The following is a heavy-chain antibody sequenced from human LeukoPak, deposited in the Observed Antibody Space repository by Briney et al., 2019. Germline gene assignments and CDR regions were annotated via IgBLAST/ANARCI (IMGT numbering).Heavy chain of an antibody. V-gene: IGHV3-48*03. J-gene: IGHJ4*02. Sequence: GGSLRLSCAASGFTFSSYEMNWVRQAPGKGLEWVSYITSSGTTIYYADSVEGRFTISRDNAKNSLYLQMNSLRAEDTAVYYCAVRFRGYSYGYDYWGQGTLVTVSS. CDR1: GFTFSSYE. CDR2: ITSSGTTI. D-gene: IGHD5-18*01. CDR3: AVRFRGYSYGYDY.